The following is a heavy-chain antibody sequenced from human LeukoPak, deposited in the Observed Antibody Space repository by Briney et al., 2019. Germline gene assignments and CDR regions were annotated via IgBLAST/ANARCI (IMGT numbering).Heavy chain of an antibody. J-gene: IGHJ2*01. CDR3: ARDMSSSAPGDWYFDL. CDR2: TYYGGSP. V-gene: IGHV4-31*03. Sequence: SQTLSLTCTVSGGSIISGYYYWSWIRQHPGKGLEYIGYTYYGGSPYSNPSLKSRVAISLDTSRIQFSLKLSSVTAADTAVYYCARDMSSSAPGDWYFDLWGRGTLVTVSS. D-gene: IGHD6-6*01. CDR1: GGSIISGYYY.